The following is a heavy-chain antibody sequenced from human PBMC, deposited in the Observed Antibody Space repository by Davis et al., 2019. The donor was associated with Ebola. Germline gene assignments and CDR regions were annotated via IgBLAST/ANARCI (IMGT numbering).Heavy chain of an antibody. D-gene: IGHD2-2*01. CDR1: GGSFSGYY. J-gene: IGHJ6*02. V-gene: IGHV4-34*01. CDR2: INHSGST. CDR3: ARHGGVVVVPAAHPRYYYGMDV. Sequence: MPSETLSLTCAVYGGSFSGYYWSWIRQPPGKGLEWIGEINHSGSTNYNPSLKSRVTISIDTSKNQFSLKLSSVTAADTAVYYYARHGGVVVVPAAHPRYYYGMDVWGQGTTVTVSS.